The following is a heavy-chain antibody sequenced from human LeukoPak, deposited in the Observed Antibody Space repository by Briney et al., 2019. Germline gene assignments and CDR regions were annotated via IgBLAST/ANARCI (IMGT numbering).Heavy chain of an antibody. J-gene: IGHJ5*02. V-gene: IGHV1-46*01. CDR2: INPSGGST. CDR3: ARAGGYCSSTSCKWFDP. Sequence: ASVKVSCKASGYTFTSYYMHWVRQAPEQGLEWMGIINPSGGSTSYAQKFQGRVTMTRDTSTSTVYMELSSLRSEDTAVYYCARAGGYCSSTSCKWFDPWGQGTLVTVSS. CDR1: GYTFTSYY. D-gene: IGHD2-2*01.